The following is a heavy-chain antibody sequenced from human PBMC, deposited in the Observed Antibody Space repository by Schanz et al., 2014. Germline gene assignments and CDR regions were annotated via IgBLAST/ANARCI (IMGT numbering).Heavy chain of an antibody. CDR1: GGSISSSSYY. V-gene: IGHV4-39*01. J-gene: IGHJ6*02. Sequence: QLQLQESGPGLVKPSETLSLTCTVSGGSISSSSYYWGWIRQPPGKGLEWIGSIYYSGSTYYNPPLKSRFTISVDTSKNQFSLKLTSVTAADTAVYYCARHSGYYYYYGMDVWGQGTTVTVSS. CDR2: IYYSGST. CDR3: ARHSGYYYYYGMDV.